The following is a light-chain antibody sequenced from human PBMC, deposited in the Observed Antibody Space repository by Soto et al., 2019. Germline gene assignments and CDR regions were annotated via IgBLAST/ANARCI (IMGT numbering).Light chain of an antibody. CDR3: CSYAGSYTPWV. CDR2: DVS. CDR1: SSDVGGYNY. Sequence: QSALTQPASVSGSPGQSITISCTGTSSDVGGYNYVSWYQHHPGKAPKLMIYDVSKRPSGVPDRFSGSKSGNTASLTISGLQAEDEADYYCCSYAGSYTPWVFGGGTKVTVL. J-gene: IGLJ3*02. V-gene: IGLV2-11*01.